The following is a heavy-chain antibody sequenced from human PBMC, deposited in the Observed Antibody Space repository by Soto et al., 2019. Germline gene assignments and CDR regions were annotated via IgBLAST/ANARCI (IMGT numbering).Heavy chain of an antibody. CDR1: GYTFINYG. CDR3: ARHRSGWGGDAFDI. V-gene: IGHV1-18*04. J-gene: IGHJ3*02. CDR2: ISTYNGKT. D-gene: IGHD6-19*01. Sequence: QVHLVQSGAEVRRPGASVKVSCMAAGYTFINYGFSWVRQAPGQGLEWMGWISTYNGKTNYIQKFQDRVTMTTDTSTDTAYMELRSLRSDDTAVYYCARHRSGWGGDAFDIWGQGTLVTVSS.